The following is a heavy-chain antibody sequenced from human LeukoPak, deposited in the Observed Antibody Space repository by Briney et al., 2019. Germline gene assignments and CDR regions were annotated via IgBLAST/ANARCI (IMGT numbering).Heavy chain of an antibody. Sequence: SETLSLTCTVSGGSISSYYWSWIRQPPGKGLEWIGYIYYSGSTNYNPSLKSRVTISVDTSKNQFSLKLSSVTAADTAVYYCARAAFDYDILTGPLYYYYYMDVWGKGTTVTISS. J-gene: IGHJ6*03. CDR1: GGSISSYY. CDR3: ARAAFDYDILTGPLYYYYYMDV. V-gene: IGHV4-59*01. D-gene: IGHD3-9*01. CDR2: IYYSGST.